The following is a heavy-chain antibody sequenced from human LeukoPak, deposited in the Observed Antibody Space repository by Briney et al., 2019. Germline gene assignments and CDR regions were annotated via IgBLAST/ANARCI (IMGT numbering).Heavy chain of an antibody. D-gene: IGHD3-10*01. CDR2: IYTSGST. CDR1: GGSISSYY. Sequence: SETLSLTCTVSGGSISSYYWSWIRQPAGKGLEWIGRIYTSGSTNYNPSLKSRVTMSVDTSKNQFSLKLSSVTAADTAVYYCATTYYYGSGSYRYYFDYWGQGTLVTVSS. V-gene: IGHV4-4*07. J-gene: IGHJ4*02. CDR3: ATTYYYGSGSYRYYFDY.